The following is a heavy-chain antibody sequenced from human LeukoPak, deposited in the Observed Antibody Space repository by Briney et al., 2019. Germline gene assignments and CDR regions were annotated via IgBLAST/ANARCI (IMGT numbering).Heavy chain of an antibody. CDR3: ARHHEGYCSSTSCYNWFDP. D-gene: IGHD2-2*01. CDR2: INHSGST. V-gene: IGHV4-34*01. Sequence: PSETLSLTCAVYGGSFSGYYWSWIRQAPGKGLEWIGEINHSGSTDYNPSLKSRVTISGDTSKNQFSLKLSSVTAADTAVYYCARHHEGYCSSTSCYNWFDPWGQGTLVTVSS. CDR1: GGSFSGYY. J-gene: IGHJ5*02.